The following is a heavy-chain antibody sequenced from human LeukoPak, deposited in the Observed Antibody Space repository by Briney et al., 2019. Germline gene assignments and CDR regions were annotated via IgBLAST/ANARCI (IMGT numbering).Heavy chain of an antibody. V-gene: IGHV4-59*01. CDR3: ARETPSYYYGSGSFDY. J-gene: IGHJ4*02. CDR2: IYYSGST. D-gene: IGHD3-10*01. CDR1: GGSISSYY. Sequence: SETLSLTCTVYGGSISSYYWSWIRQPPGKGLEWIGYIYYSGSTNYNPSLKSRVTISVDTSKNQFSLKLSSVTAADTAVYYCARETPSYYYGSGSFDYWGQGTLVTVSS.